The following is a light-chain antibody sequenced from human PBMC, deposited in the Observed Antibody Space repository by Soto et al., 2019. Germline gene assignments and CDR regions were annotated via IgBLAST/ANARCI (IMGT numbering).Light chain of an antibody. J-gene: IGLJ2*01. Sequence: QSALTQPASVSGSPGQSITISCTGTSSDIGAYNYVSWYQQHPGKAPKLIIYDVSHRPSGISNRFSGSKSGNTASLTISGLQAEDEADYYCSSSTSSTTHVVFGGGTKLTVL. V-gene: IGLV2-14*01. CDR3: SSSTSSTTHVV. CDR1: SSDIGAYNY. CDR2: DVS.